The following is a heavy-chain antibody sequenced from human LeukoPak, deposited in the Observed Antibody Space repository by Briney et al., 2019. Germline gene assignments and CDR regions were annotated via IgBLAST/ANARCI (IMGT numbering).Heavy chain of an antibody. CDR1: GGSISSYY. CDR3: ARASIAAHYGMDV. D-gene: IGHD6-6*01. Sequence: SETLSLTCTVSGGSISSYYWSWIRQPPGKGLEWIGEINHSGSTNYNPSLKSRVTISVDTSKNQFSLKLSSVTAADTAVYYCARASIAAHYGMDVWGQGTTVTVSS. V-gene: IGHV4-34*01. CDR2: INHSGST. J-gene: IGHJ6*02.